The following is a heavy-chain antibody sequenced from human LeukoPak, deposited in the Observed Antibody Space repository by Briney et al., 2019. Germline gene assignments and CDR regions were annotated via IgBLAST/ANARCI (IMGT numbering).Heavy chain of an antibody. CDR1: GGSISSSSYY. Sequence: SETLSLTCTVSGGSISSSSYYWSWIRQPAGKGLEWIGRIYTSGSTNYNPSLKSRVTMSVDTSKNQFSLKLSSVTAADTAVYYCARERGPSGWYQRYFDYWGQGTLVTVSS. CDR3: ARERGPSGWYQRYFDY. CDR2: IYTSGST. J-gene: IGHJ4*02. D-gene: IGHD6-19*01. V-gene: IGHV4-61*02.